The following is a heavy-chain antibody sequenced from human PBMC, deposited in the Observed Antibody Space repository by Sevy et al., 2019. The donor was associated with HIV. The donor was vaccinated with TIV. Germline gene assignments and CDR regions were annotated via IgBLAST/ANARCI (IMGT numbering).Heavy chain of an antibody. CDR1: GYTFTGQY. Sequence: ASVKVSCKASGYTFTGQYIHWVRQAPGQGLEWMGWINPKSGDSNYAQEFQGRVTMTRDTSINTAYMELSGLTSDDTAVYYCARDLRLRAYSYGSFDYWGQGTLVTVSS. CDR3: ARDLRLRAYSYGSFDY. J-gene: IGHJ4*02. D-gene: IGHD5-12*01. V-gene: IGHV1-2*02. CDR2: INPKSGDS.